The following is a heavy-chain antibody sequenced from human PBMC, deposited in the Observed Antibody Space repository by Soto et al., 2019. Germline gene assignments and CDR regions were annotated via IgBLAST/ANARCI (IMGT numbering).Heavy chain of an antibody. CDR2: ISSSRSTI. D-gene: IGHD3-16*01. V-gene: IGHV3-48*01. Sequence: DVQLVESGGGLVQPGGSLRLSCAASGFTFRSYNMNWVRQAPGKGLDWLSYISSSRSTISYADSVKGRFTMSRDNAKNALYLQMNTLRADDTAMYYCARVGTIAVTTIGDYWGQGTLVSVSS. J-gene: IGHJ4*01. CDR3: ARVGTIAVTTIGDY. CDR1: GFTFRSYN.